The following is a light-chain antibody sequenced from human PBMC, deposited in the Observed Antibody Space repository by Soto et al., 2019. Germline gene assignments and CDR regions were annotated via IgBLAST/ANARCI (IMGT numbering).Light chain of an antibody. CDR1: TANIGKNY. CDR3: AAWDDRISGRV. J-gene: IGLJ3*02. V-gene: IGLV1-47*02. Sequence: QSVLTQSHSTSGSPGQRVTISCSGNTANIGKNYVYWYRQFPGTAPKLLLFSDNQRPSRVPDRFSVFKSGTSASLAIRGLRSEDDAVYYCAAWDDRISGRVFGGGTKLTVL. CDR2: SDN.